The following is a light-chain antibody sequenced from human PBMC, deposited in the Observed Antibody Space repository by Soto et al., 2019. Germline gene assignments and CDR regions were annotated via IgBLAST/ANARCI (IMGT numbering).Light chain of an antibody. CDR1: QSVLYSSNNKNY. Sequence: INCKSSQSVLYSSNNKNYLAWYQQKPGQPPKLLIYWASTRESGVPDRFSGSGSGTDFTLTISSLQAEDVAVYYCQQYYSTPWTFGQGTKVDI. CDR3: QQYYSTPWT. V-gene: IGKV4-1*01. CDR2: WAS. J-gene: IGKJ1*01.